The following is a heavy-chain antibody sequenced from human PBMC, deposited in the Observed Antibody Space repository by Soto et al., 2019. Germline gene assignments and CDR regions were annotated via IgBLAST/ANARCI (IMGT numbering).Heavy chain of an antibody. J-gene: IGHJ4*02. V-gene: IGHV3-53*01. D-gene: IGHD2-21*02. CDR1: GGTGNNKY. CDR3: ASAAVTAPDY. Sequence: PGGSLRLSCAASGGTGNNKYMTWVRQAPGKGLEWVSVIYSGGSTYYADSVKGRFTISRDNSKNTLYLQMNSLRAEDTAVYYCASAAVTAPDYWGQGTLVTVSS. CDR2: IYSGGST.